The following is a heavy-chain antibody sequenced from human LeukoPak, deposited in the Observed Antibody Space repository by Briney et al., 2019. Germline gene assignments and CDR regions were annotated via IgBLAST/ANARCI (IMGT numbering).Heavy chain of an antibody. CDR1: GGSFSGYY. J-gene: IGHJ4*02. CDR3: ARGQSHCGGDCYSGHFDY. D-gene: IGHD2-21*02. Sequence: PSETLSLTCAVYGGSFSGYYWSWIRQPPGKGLELIGEINHSGSTNYNPSLKSRVTISVDTSKNQFSLKLSSVTAADTAVYYCARGQSHCGGDCYSGHFDYWGQGTLVTVSS. V-gene: IGHV4-34*01. CDR2: INHSGST.